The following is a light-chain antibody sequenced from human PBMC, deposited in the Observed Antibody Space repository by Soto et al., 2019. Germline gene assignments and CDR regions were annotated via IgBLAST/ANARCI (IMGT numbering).Light chain of an antibody. CDR1: QSVNSNF. CDR3: QQYDRSPWT. V-gene: IGKV3-20*01. Sequence: EIVLTQSPGTLSLSPGERATLSCRASQSVNSNFLAWFQQKPGQAPRLLIYATSSRATDIPDRFSGSGSGTDFTLTISRLEPEDFAVYYCQQYDRSPWTFGLGTKVEIK. CDR2: ATS. J-gene: IGKJ1*01.